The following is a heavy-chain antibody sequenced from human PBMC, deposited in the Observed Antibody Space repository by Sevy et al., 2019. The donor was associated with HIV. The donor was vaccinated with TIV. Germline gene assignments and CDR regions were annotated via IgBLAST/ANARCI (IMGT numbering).Heavy chain of an antibody. CDR1: GGSFSGYY. J-gene: IGHJ4*02. Sequence: SETLSLTCAVYGGSFSGYYWSWIRQPPGKGLEWIGEINHSGSTNYNPSLKSRVTISVGTSKNQFSLRLSSVTAADTAVYYCARMTTAAQGFDYWGQGTLVTVSS. CDR3: ARMTTAAQGFDY. D-gene: IGHD4-17*01. CDR2: INHSGST. V-gene: IGHV4-34*01.